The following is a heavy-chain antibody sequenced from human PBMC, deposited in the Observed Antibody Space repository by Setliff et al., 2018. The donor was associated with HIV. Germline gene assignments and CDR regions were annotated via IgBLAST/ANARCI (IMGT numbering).Heavy chain of an antibody. CDR2: THYSGSS. CDR3: ARDVGLCGVDCWPYFYFDL. D-gene: IGHD2-21*02. Sequence: PSETLSLTCTISGGFISNHYWNWIRQPPCKGLEWIGSTHYSGSSYYSPSLKRRVTISLDTSKNQFSLKLSSMTAADTAVYYCARDVGLCGVDCWPYFYFDLWGRGNLVTVSS. V-gene: IGHV4-59*11. CDR1: GGFISNHY. J-gene: IGHJ2*01.